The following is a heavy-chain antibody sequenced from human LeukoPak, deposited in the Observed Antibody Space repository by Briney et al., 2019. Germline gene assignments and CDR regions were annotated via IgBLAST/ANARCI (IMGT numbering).Heavy chain of an antibody. CDR3: ARDGRVGATDFDY. D-gene: IGHD1-26*01. CDR2: ISSSSSYI. Sequence: GGSLRLSCAASGFTLSSYSMNWVRQAPGKGLEWVSSISSSSSYIYYADSVKGRFTISRDNAKNSLYLQMNSLRAEDTAVYYCARDGRVGATDFDYWGQGTLVTVSS. CDR1: GFTLSSYS. V-gene: IGHV3-21*01. J-gene: IGHJ4*02.